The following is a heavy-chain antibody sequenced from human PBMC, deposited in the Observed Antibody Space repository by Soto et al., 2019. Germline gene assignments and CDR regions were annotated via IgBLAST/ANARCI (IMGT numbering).Heavy chain of an antibody. Sequence: QVQLVESGGGVVQPGRSLRLSCAASGFTFSSYAMHWVRQAPGKGLERVAVISYDGSNKYYAHSVKGRFTISRDNSKNTLYLQMTSLRAEDTAVYYCARDPLWGTAMVLWYFDLWGRGTLVTVSS. V-gene: IGHV3-30-3*01. D-gene: IGHD5-18*01. CDR1: GFTFSSYA. CDR3: ARDPLWGTAMVLWYFDL. CDR2: ISYDGSNK. J-gene: IGHJ2*01.